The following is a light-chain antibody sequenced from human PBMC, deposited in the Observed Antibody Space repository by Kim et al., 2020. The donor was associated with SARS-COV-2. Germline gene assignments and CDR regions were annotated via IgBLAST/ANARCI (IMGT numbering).Light chain of an antibody. CDR3: QQYNSYPWT. CDR2: DVS. V-gene: IGKV1-5*01. Sequence: ASVGDRVTITCRASQSISGWLAWYQQRPGKAPNLLIYDVSNLKSGVPSRFSGSGSGTEFTLTISSLQSDDFTSYYCQQYNSYPWTFGQGTKVDIK. J-gene: IGKJ1*01. CDR1: QSISGW.